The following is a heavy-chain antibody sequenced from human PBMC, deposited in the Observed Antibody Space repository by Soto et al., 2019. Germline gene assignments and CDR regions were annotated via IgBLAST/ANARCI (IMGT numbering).Heavy chain of an antibody. V-gene: IGHV1-18*01. CDR2: ISAYNGNT. Sequence: QVQLVQSGAEVKKPGASVKVSCKASGYTFTSYGISWVRQAPGQGLEWMGWISAYNGNTNYAQKLQGRVTMTTDTSTSTAYMELSSLRSDDTAVYYCARDPRYCSSTSCHYCFDYWGQGTLVTVSS. J-gene: IGHJ4*02. D-gene: IGHD2-2*01. CDR1: GYTFTSYG. CDR3: ARDPRYCSSTSCHYCFDY.